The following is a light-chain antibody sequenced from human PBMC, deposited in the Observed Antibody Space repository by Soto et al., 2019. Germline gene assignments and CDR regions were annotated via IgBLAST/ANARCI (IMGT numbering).Light chain of an antibody. CDR1: PSVSSSS. Sequence: EIVLTQSPGTLSLSPGEGATLSCRASPSVSSSSLAWYQHKPGQAPRLLIYGASVRATGIPDRFSGSGSGTDFTLTISRLETEDFAMYYCQQYGSSPLTFGGGTKV. CDR2: GAS. V-gene: IGKV3-20*01. CDR3: QQYGSSPLT. J-gene: IGKJ4*01.